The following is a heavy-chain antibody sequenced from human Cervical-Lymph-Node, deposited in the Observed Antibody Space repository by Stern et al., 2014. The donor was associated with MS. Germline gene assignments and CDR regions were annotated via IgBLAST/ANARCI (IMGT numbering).Heavy chain of an antibody. Sequence: VQLVESGAEVKKPGASVKVSCKASEYTFTYFFMHWVRQAPGQVLEWMGVINPSGGFTTYAQKFQGRVTMTRDTSTSTVYMELTSLTSEDTAVYYCASARNTAFDIWGQGTLVTVSS. CDR2: INPSGGFT. V-gene: IGHV1-46*03. CDR3: ASARNTAFDI. CDR1: EYTFTYFF. J-gene: IGHJ3*02.